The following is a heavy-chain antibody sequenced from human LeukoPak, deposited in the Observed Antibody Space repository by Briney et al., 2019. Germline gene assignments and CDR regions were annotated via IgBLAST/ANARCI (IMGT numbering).Heavy chain of an antibody. CDR3: ATGTGGFDP. CDR2: IKQDGSEK. V-gene: IGHV3-7*03. J-gene: IGHJ5*02. Sequence: GGSLRLSCAASGFTFSSYWMSWVRQAPGKGLEWVANIKQDGSEKYYVDSVKGRFTISRDNSKNTLYLQMNSLRAEDTAVYYCATGTGGFDPWGQGTLVTVSS. CDR1: GFTFSSYW. D-gene: IGHD1-26*01.